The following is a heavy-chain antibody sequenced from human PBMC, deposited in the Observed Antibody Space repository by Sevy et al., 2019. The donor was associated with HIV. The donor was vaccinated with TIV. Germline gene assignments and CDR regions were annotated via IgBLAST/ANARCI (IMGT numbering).Heavy chain of an antibody. J-gene: IGHJ6*03. CDR1: GYTVTGYY. V-gene: IGHV1-2*04. CDR2: TNPNSGGT. D-gene: IGHD2-2*01. Sequence: ASVKVSCKASGYTVTGYYMHWVRQAPGQGLEWMGWTNPNSGGTNYAQKFQGWVTMTRDTSISTAYMELSRLRSDDTAVYYCARGNVVVPAAYVYYYYMDVWGKGTTVTVSS. CDR3: ARGNVVVPAAYVYYYYMDV.